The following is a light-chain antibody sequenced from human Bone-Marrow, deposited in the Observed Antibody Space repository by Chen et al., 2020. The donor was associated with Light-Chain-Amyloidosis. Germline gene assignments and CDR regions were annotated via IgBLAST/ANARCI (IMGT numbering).Light chain of an antibody. CDR1: QTISSNY. Sequence: IVLTQPPGTLSLSPGEGANLSCRASQTISSNYLTWYQQKVGQAPRLLIYGSSSRATGIPDRFTGSGSGTDFTLTINRLEPEDFAMYYCQQYGTSPLTFGGGTKVEIK. J-gene: IGKJ4*01. CDR3: QQYGTSPLT. CDR2: GSS. V-gene: IGKV3-20*01.